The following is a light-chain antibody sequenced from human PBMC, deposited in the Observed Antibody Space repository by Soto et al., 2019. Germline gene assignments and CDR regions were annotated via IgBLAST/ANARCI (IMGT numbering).Light chain of an antibody. J-gene: IGKJ1*01. Sequence: IQMTQYPSTLSASIGERVTISCRASQSVNHWLAWYQRKPGKAPKLLIHDASTLESGIPSRFSGSGSGTEFTLTISSLQPDDFATYYCQQYNSYWTFGQGTKVEI. CDR1: QSVNHW. V-gene: IGKV1-5*01. CDR2: DAS. CDR3: QQYNSYWT.